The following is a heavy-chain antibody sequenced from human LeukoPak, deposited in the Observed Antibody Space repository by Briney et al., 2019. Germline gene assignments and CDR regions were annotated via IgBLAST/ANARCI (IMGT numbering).Heavy chain of an antibody. J-gene: IGHJ4*02. CDR3: AKAEPYGSGSYYFH. CDR2: ITGSGGGT. CDR1: GFTFSNYV. Sequence: GGSLRLSCAASGFTFSNYVMNWVRQAPGKGLAWVSAITGSGGGTYYADSVKGRFTISRDNSKNTLYLQMNSLRAEDTAVYYCAKAEPYGSGSYYFHWGQGTLVTVSS. D-gene: IGHD3-10*01. V-gene: IGHV3-23*01.